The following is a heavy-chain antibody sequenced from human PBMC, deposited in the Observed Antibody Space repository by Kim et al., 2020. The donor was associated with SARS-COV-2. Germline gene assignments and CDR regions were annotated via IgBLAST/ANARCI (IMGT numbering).Heavy chain of an antibody. CDR1: GFTFSSYG. CDR3: ARSLLWLVDYYYYGMDV. Sequence: GGSLRLSCAASGFTFSSYGMHWVRQAPGKGLEWVAVIWYDGSNKYYADSVKGRFTISRDNSKNTLYLQMNSLRAEDTAVYYCARSLLWLVDYYYYGMDVWGQGTTVTVSS. CDR2: IWYDGSNK. J-gene: IGHJ6*02. V-gene: IGHV3-33*01. D-gene: IGHD6-19*01.